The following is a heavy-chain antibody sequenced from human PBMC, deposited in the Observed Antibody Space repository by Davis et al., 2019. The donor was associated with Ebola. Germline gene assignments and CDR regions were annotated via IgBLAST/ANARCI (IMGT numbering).Heavy chain of an antibody. Sequence: GGSLRLSCAASGFTFSSYEMNWVRQAPGKGLEWVSYISSSGSTIYYADPVKGRFTIPRDNAKNSLYLQMNSLRAEDTAVYYCARDLVFSNYVPEYGMDVWGQGTTVTVSS. V-gene: IGHV3-48*03. CDR1: GFTFSSYE. CDR3: ARDLVFSNYVPEYGMDV. J-gene: IGHJ6*02. CDR2: ISSSGSTI. D-gene: IGHD4-11*01.